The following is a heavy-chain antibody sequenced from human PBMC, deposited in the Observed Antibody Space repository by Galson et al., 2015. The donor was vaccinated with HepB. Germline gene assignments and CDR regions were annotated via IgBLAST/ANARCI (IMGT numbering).Heavy chain of an antibody. Sequence: SLRLSCAASGFIVSDYYMSWIRQAPGKGLEWISYISTASAYTNYAASVKGRFAISRDDAQNSLYLQINSLRVEDTAVYYCARAEGAHNWDELYYFDFWGQGTLVTVSS. CDR2: ISTASAYT. J-gene: IGHJ4*02. CDR3: ARAEGAHNWDELYYFDF. CDR1: GFIVSDYY. V-gene: IGHV3-11*06. D-gene: IGHD1-1*01.